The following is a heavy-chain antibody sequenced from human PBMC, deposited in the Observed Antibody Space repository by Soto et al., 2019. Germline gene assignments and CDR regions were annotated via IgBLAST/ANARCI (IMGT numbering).Heavy chain of an antibody. V-gene: IGHV3-30*18. CDR2: ISYDGSNK. Sequence: QVQLVESGGGVVQPGRSLRLSCAASGFTFSSYGMHWVRQAPCKGLEWVAVISYDGSNKYYADSVKGRFTISRDNSKNTLYLQMNSLRAEDTAVYYCAKRREIDYYYGMDVWGQGTTVTVSS. CDR3: AKRREIDYYYGMDV. J-gene: IGHJ6*02. CDR1: GFTFSSYG.